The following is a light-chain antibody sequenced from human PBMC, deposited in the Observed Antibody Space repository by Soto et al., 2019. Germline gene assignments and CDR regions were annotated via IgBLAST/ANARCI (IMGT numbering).Light chain of an antibody. CDR1: QSVTTY. CDR2: DAS. CDR3: QQRSNWPPGVT. J-gene: IGKJ3*01. Sequence: EVVLTQSPATLPLSPGERATLSCTASQSVTTYLAWYQQKPGQAPRLLIYDASTRATGIPARFSGSGSGTDFTLTISSLEPEDFAVYYCQQRSNWPPGVTFGPGTKVDIK. V-gene: IGKV3-11*01.